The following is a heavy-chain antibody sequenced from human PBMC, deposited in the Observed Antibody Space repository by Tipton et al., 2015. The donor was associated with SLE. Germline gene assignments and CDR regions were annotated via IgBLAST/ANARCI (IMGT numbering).Heavy chain of an antibody. Sequence: TLSLTCTVSGGSISSSSYYWGWIRQPPGKGLEWIGSIHYSGSTYYNPSLKSRVTISVDTSKNQFSLKLSSVTAADTAVYYCAREGDSDYWGQGTLVTVSS. CDR3: AREGDSDY. V-gene: IGHV4-39*07. CDR1: GGSISSSSYY. J-gene: IGHJ4*02. CDR2: IHYSGST. D-gene: IGHD6-13*01.